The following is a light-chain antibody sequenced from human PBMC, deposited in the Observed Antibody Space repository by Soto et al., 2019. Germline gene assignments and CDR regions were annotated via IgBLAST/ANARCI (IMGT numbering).Light chain of an antibody. Sequence: DIQVTQSPSTLSASVGDRVTITCRASQTIDNWLAWYQQKPGKTPKLLIYKASTLESGVPSRFSGGGSGTEFPLTISSLQPDDFATYYCQPCNSYWGTFGRGTKVEIK. CDR3: QPCNSYWGT. V-gene: IGKV1-5*03. J-gene: IGKJ4*02. CDR2: KAS. CDR1: QTIDNW.